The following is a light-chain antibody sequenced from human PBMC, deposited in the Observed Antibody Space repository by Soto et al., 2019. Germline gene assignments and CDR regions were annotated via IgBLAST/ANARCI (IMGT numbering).Light chain of an antibody. CDR1: AIDIGGYSF. CDR3: SAHGGTNPYV. J-gene: IGLJ1*01. Sequence: QSALTQPPSASGSPGQSVAISCTGTAIDIGGYSFVSWYQQHPGKAPKLLIYDVNKRPSGVPDRFSGSKSGNTASLTVSGLQAEDEAEYYCSAHGGTNPYVFGTGTKLTVL. V-gene: IGLV2-8*01. CDR2: DVN.